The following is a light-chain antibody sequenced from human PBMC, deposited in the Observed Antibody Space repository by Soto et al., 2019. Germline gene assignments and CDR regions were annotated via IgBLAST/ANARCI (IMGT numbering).Light chain of an antibody. CDR1: QSVGRK. Sequence: EIVMTKSPATLSVSPGERATLSCRASQSVGRKLVGYQQKAGQAPRPLIFDASTRATGIPARFSGSGSGTEFTLTISRLEPEDVAVYYCQQYDKWISITFGQGTRLEIK. CDR2: DAS. V-gene: IGKV3-15*01. J-gene: IGKJ5*01. CDR3: QQYDKWISIT.